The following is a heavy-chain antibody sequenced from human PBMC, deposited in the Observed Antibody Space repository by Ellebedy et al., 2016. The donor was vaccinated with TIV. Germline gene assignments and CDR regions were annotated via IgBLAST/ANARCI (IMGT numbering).Heavy chain of an antibody. CDR2: IKQDGSEK. Sequence: GGSLRLXXAASGFTFSSYWMSWVRQAPGKGLEWVANIKQDGSEKYYVDSVKGRFTISRDNAKNSLYLQMNSLRAEDTALYYCAKDARAARYDAFDIWGQGTMVTVSS. V-gene: IGHV3-7*05. CDR3: AKDARAARYDAFDI. J-gene: IGHJ3*02. D-gene: IGHD2-15*01. CDR1: GFTFSSYW.